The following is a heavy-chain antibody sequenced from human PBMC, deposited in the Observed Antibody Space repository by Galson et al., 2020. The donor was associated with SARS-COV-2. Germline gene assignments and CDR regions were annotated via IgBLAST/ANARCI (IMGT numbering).Heavy chain of an antibody. CDR3: AKGPVAGTGF. Sequence: SETLSLTCTVSGGSISSGSYYWSWVRQPAGKGLEWIGRIHTSGSTDYNPSLKSRGTISLDMAKNHFSLTLTSVTAADTAVYYCAKGPVAGTGFWGPGTLVTVSS. D-gene: IGHD6-19*01. CDR1: GGSISSGSYY. V-gene: IGHV4-61*02. J-gene: IGHJ4*02. CDR2: IHTSGST.